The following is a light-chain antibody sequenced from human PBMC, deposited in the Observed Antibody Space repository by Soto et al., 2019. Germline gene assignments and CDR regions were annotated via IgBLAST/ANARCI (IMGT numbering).Light chain of an antibody. CDR3: AGWDDSLNGPV. CDR1: SSNIGSNT. CDR2: SNN. V-gene: IGLV1-44*01. J-gene: IGLJ2*01. Sequence: QSVLTQPPSASGTPGQRVTISCSGSSSNIGSNTVHWYQQFPGTAPKLLIYSNNQRPSGVPDRFSGSKSGTSASLAISGLQSEDEADYYCAGWDDSLNGPVFGGGTQLTVL.